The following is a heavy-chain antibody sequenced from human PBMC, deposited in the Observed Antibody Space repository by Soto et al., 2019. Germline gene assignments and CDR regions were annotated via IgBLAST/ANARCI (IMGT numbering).Heavy chain of an antibody. CDR3: ARDHARTTAGIDYYYYYMDV. V-gene: IGHV1-2*04. J-gene: IGHJ6*03. CDR1: GYTFTGYY. D-gene: IGHD1-1*01. Sequence: QVQLVQSGAEVKKPGASVKVSCKASGYTFTGYYMHWVRQAPGQGLEWMGWINPNSGGTNYAQKFQGWVTMTRDTSISTAYMELSRLRSDDTTVYYCARDHARTTAGIDYYYYYMDVWGKGTTVTVSS. CDR2: INPNSGGT.